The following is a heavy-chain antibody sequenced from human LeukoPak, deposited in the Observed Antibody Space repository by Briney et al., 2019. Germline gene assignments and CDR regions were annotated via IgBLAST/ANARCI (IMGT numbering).Heavy chain of an antibody. Sequence: PSETLSLTCTVSGGSISSGDYYWSWIRQPPGKGLEWIGYIYYSGSTYYNPSLKSRVTISVDTSKNQFSLKLSSVTAADTAVYYCARSPNRYCSGGSCYYDAFDIWGQGTMVTVSS. V-gene: IGHV4-30-4*08. CDR1: GGSISSGDYY. CDR2: IYYSGST. CDR3: ARSPNRYCSGGSCYYDAFDI. J-gene: IGHJ3*02. D-gene: IGHD2-15*01.